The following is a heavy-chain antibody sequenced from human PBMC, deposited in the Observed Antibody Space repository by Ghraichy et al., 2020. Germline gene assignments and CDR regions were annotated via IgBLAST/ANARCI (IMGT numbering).Heavy chain of an antibody. Sequence: GGSLRLSCAASGFSVSSYTMTWARQAPGKGLEWVATLRPSGHDTYYADFMRGRVTTSRDNSNHTFHLQMNNLKSEDTAVYFCAKGTFSSGSFPSLLDNWGQGTLVTVSS. V-gene: IGHV3-23*01. J-gene: IGHJ4*02. D-gene: IGHD3-22*01. CDR3: AKGTFSSGSFPSLLDN. CDR1: GFSVSSYT. CDR2: LRPSGHDT.